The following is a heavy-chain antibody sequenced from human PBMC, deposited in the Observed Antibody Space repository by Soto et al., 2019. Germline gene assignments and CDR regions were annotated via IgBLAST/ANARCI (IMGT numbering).Heavy chain of an antibody. J-gene: IGHJ4*02. CDR1: GFTFSNYG. V-gene: IGHV3-30*18. Sequence: SLRLSCAASGFTFSNYGFHWVRQAPGKGLEWVAVISYDGSHKSYAGSLKGRFTISRDNSDNTLYLQMNSLRAEDTAVYYCAKSLSDYYDSPDDYWGQGTLVTVSS. CDR3: AKSLSDYYDSPDDY. CDR2: ISYDGSHK. D-gene: IGHD3-22*01.